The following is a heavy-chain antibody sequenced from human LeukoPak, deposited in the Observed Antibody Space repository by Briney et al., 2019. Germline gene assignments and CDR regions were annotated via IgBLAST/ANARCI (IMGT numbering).Heavy chain of an antibody. Sequence: SVKVSCKASGGTFSSYAIRWVRQAPGQGLEWMGGIIPIFGTANYAQKFQGRVTITADESTSTAYMELSSLRSEDTAVYYCARDALAVAGPFDPWGQGTLVTVSS. CDR2: IIPIFGTA. D-gene: IGHD6-19*01. CDR3: ARDALAVAGPFDP. CDR1: GGTFSSYA. J-gene: IGHJ5*02. V-gene: IGHV1-69*13.